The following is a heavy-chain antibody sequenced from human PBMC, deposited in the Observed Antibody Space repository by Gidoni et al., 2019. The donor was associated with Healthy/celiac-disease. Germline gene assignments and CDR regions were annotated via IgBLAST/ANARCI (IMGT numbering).Heavy chain of an antibody. CDR3: ARVSGYCSSTSCYEDDAFDI. V-gene: IGHV3-7*03. CDR2: IKQDGSEK. J-gene: IGHJ3*02. Sequence: EVQLVESGGGLVQPGGSLRLSCAASGFPFSSFWLSWVRQAPGKGLEWVANIKQDGSEKYYVDSVKGRFTISRDNAKNSLYLQMNSLRAEDTAVYYCARVSGYCSSTSCYEDDAFDIWGQGTMVTVSS. D-gene: IGHD2-2*01. CDR1: GFPFSSFW.